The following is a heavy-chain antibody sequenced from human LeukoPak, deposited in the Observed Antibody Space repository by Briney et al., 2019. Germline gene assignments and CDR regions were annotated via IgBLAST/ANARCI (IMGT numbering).Heavy chain of an antibody. D-gene: IGHD6-13*01. CDR3: ARPDAAGPNGYYYGMDV. Sequence: GESLKISCKGSGYSFTSYWIGWVRQMPGKGLEWMGIIYPGDSDTRYSPSFQGQVTISADKSISTAYLQWSSLKASDAAMYYCARPDAAGPNGYYYGMDVWGEGTTVTVSS. V-gene: IGHV5-51*01. J-gene: IGHJ6*04. CDR2: IYPGDSDT. CDR1: GYSFTSYW.